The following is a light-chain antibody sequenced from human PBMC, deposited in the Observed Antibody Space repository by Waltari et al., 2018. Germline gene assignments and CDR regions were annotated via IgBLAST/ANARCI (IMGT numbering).Light chain of an antibody. V-gene: IGKV4-1*01. CDR1: QSVLYSSNNENY. J-gene: IGKJ2*01. CDR3: QQYYSIPPA. Sequence: DIVMTQSPDSLAVSLGERATINCKSSQSVLYSSNNENYVAWYQQKPGQPPKLLIYWASARTSGVPDGFRGSGSGTDFTLTISSLQAEDVAVYYCQQYYSIPPAFGQGTKLEIQ. CDR2: WAS.